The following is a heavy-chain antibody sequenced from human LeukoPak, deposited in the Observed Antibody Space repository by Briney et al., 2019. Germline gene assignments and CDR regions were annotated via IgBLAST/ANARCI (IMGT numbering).Heavy chain of an antibody. J-gene: IGHJ4*02. V-gene: IGHV1-69*13. D-gene: IGHD2-2*01. CDR2: IIPIFGTA. CDR1: GGTFSSYA. Sequence: SVKVSCKASGGTFSSYAISWVRQAPGQGLEWMGGIIPIFGTANYAQKFQGRVTITADGSTSTAYMELSSLRSEDTAVYYCARVRGKYCSSTSCYSFDYWGQGTLVTVSS. CDR3: ARVRGKYCSSTSCYSFDY.